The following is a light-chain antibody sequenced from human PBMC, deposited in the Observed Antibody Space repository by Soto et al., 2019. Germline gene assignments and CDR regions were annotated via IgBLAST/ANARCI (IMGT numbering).Light chain of an antibody. V-gene: IGKV3D-15*01. Sequence: EVVLTQSPGTLSLSAGERATLFCRASERVASNYLAWYQQKPGQAPRLLIYAASSRATGIPDRFSGSGSGTEFTITISSLQSEDCAVYDCQQYNNWPRTFGQGTKVDIK. J-gene: IGKJ1*01. CDR1: ERVASN. CDR3: QQYNNWPRT. CDR2: AAS.